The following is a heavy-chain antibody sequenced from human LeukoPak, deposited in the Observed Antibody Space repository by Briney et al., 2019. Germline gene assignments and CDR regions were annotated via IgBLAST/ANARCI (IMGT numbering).Heavy chain of an antibody. Sequence: SETLSPTCAVSGGSISSSNWWSWVRQPPGKGLEWIGEIYHSGSTNYNPSLKSRVTISADKSKNQFSLKLSSVTAADTAVYYCARVNNYDFWSGYPSYFDPWGQGTLVTVSS. J-gene: IGHJ5*02. CDR3: ARVNNYDFWSGYPSYFDP. CDR1: GGSISSSNW. V-gene: IGHV4-4*02. D-gene: IGHD3-3*01. CDR2: IYHSGST.